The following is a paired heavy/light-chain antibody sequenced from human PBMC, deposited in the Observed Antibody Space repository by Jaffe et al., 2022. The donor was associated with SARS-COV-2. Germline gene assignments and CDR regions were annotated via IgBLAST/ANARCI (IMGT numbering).Light chain of an antibody. CDR1: SSDIGAHNH. V-gene: IGLV2-14*03. J-gene: IGLJ2*01. CDR3: SSYSSSSTLVV. CDR2: GVS. Sequence: QSALTQPASVSGSPGQSITISCTGGSSDIGAHNHVSWYQQLPGKAPKLMIYGVSNRPSGISHRFSGSKSGNTASLTISGLQADDEADYHCSSYSSSSTLVVFGGGTKVTVL.
Heavy chain of an antibody. Sequence: QLQLQESGPGLVKPSETLSLTCLVSGGSISSNSYYWGWIRQPPGKGLEWVGTIYNSGATDYNPSLKSRATIAADTSKNQFSLKLTSVTAADTAVYFCARRISGSYSDYWGQGTLVTVSS. D-gene: IGHD1-26*01. V-gene: IGHV4-39*01. CDR3: ARRISGSYSDY. CDR1: GGSISSNSYY. J-gene: IGHJ4*02. CDR2: IYNSGAT.